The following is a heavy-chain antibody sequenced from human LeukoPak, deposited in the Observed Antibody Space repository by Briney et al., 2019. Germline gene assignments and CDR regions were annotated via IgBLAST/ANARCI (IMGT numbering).Heavy chain of an antibody. V-gene: IGHV4-34*01. CDR1: GGSFSGYY. D-gene: IGHD3-10*01. CDR2: INHSGST. Sequence: SETLSLTCAVYGGSFSGYYWSWIRQPPGKGLEWIGEINHSGSTNYNPFLKSRVTISVDTSKNQFSLKLSSVTAADTAVYYCVRVRSRGLNYYGSGSYPFDPWGQGTLVTVSS. CDR3: VRVRSRGLNYYGSGSYPFDP. J-gene: IGHJ5*02.